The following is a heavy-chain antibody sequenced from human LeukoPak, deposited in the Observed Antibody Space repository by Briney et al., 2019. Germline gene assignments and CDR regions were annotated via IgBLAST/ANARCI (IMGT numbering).Heavy chain of an antibody. V-gene: IGHV1-8*03. J-gene: IGHJ6*03. CDR3: ARGSYCSSTSCYTGYYYYYYMDV. Sequence: GASVKVSCKASGYTFTSYDINSVRQATGQGLEWMGWMNPNSGNTGYAQKFQGRVTITRNTSISTAYMELSSLRSEDTAVYYCARGSYCSSTSCYTGYYYYYYMDVWGKGTTVTVSS. CDR2: MNPNSGNT. D-gene: IGHD2-2*02. CDR1: GYTFTSYD.